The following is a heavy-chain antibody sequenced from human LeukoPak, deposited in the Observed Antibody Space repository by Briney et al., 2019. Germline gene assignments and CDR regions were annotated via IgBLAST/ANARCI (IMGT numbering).Heavy chain of an antibody. CDR2: IKQDGSEK. D-gene: IGHD3-22*01. J-gene: IGHJ3*02. CDR3: ARNLAPYGSSGHDAFDI. V-gene: IGHV3-7*01. CDR1: GLTFCSYW. Sequence: GGSLRVSCAASGLTFCSYWMSWVRQAPGKGLEWVANIKQDGSEKYYVDSVKGRFTISRDDAKNSLYLQINSLRAKDTAVYYCARNLAPYGSSGHDAFDIWGQGTMVTVSS.